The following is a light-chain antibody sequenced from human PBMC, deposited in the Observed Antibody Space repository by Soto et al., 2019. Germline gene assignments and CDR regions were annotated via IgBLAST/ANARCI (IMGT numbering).Light chain of an antibody. CDR3: QQYNSYPRT. CDR2: KAA. J-gene: IGKJ1*01. V-gene: IGKV1-5*03. CDR1: QSISSW. Sequence: DIQMTQSPSTLSASVGDRVTITCRASQSISSWLAWYQQKPGKAPKLLIYKAATLEIGVPTRFSGSGSGTEFTLTSSSLQPDDFATYYCQQYNSYPRTFGQGTKVEVK.